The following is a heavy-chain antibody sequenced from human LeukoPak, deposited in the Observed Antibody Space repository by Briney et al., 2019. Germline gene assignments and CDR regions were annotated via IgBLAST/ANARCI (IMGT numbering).Heavy chain of an antibody. Sequence: PGGYLRLSCAASGFTFSSYAMSWLRQAPGKGLEWVSAINGSGGSTYYADYVKGRFTISRDNSKNTLYLQRISLSGEVTAVECCAKWSSSGYYADYSLRGTIVTVSS. J-gene: IGHJ4*02. CDR3: AKWSSSGYYADY. V-gene: IGHV3-23*01. D-gene: IGHD3-22*01. CDR1: GFTFSSYA. CDR2: INGSGGST.